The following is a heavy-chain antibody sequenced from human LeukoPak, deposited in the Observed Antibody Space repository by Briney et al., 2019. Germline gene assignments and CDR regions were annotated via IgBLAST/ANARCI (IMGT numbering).Heavy chain of an antibody. V-gene: IGHV3-72*01. CDR3: VRGRSTNGRTYFDF. CDR1: GFILSDHY. J-gene: IGHJ4*02. Sequence: GGSLRLSCVASGFILSDHYTDWVRQAPGKGLEWVGLSRSKAKSYTTEYAASVKGRFTFSRDDSKNSLYLQMNSLKTEDTAVYYCVRGRSTNGRTYFDFWGQGTLVTVSS. CDR2: SRSKAKSYTT. D-gene: IGHD2-8*01.